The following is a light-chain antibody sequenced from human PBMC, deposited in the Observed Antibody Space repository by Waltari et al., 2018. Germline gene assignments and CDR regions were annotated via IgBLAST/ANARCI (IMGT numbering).Light chain of an antibody. V-gene: IGKV1-5*03. CDR3: QQYDNDWT. Sequence: DIQMTQSPSTLSASVGDRVTITCRASQSITNWLAWYQQKTGKAPKLLIYRSSNVESGVPSRFSGSGSGTEFTLTISSLQPDDFATYYCQQYDNDWTFGQGTKVEIK. CDR1: QSITNW. CDR2: RSS. J-gene: IGKJ1*01.